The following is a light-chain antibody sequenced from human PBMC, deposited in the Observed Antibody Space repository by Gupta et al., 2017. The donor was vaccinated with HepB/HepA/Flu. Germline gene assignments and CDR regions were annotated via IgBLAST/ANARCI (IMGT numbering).Light chain of an antibody. V-gene: IGKV3-11*01. CDR2: DAS. CDR1: QSVSSY. CDR3: QQRSNWPPLFT. Sequence: ELVLTQSPATLSLSPVERATLSCRASQSVSSYLSWYQQKPGQAPRLLLYDASNRATGIPPRFSGSGSGTDFTLTISSLEPEDFAVYYCQQRSNWPPLFTFGPGTKVDIK. J-gene: IGKJ3*01.